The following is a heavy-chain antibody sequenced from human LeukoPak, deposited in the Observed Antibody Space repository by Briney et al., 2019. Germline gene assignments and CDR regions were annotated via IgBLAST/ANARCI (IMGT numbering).Heavy chain of an antibody. J-gene: IGHJ3*02. CDR3: ASNDQARRAFDAFDI. D-gene: IGHD6-6*01. CDR2: IYPGDSDT. CDR1: GYSFTSYW. V-gene: IGHV5-51*01. Sequence: GESLKISCKGSGYSFTSYWIGWVRQMPGKGLEWMGIIYPGDSDTRYSPSFQGQVTISADKSISTAYLQWSSLKASDTAMYYCASNDQARRAFDAFDIWGQGTMVTVSS.